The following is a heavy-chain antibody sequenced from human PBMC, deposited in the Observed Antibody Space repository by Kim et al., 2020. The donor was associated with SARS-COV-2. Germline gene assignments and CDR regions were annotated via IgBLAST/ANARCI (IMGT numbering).Heavy chain of an antibody. CDR2: INHSGST. V-gene: IGHV4-34*01. D-gene: IGHD6-13*01. J-gene: IGHJ3*02. Sequence: SETLSLTCAVYGGSFSGYYWSWIRQPPGKGLEWIGEINHSGSTNYNPSVKSRVTISVDTSKNQFSLKLSSVTAADTAVYYCARSPGIAAADAFDIWGQGT. CDR3: ARSPGIAAADAFDI. CDR1: GGSFSGYY.